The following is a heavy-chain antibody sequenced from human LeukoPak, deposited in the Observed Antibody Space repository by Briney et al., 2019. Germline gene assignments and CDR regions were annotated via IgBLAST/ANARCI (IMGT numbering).Heavy chain of an antibody. Sequence: SETLSLTCTVSGGSISSFYWSWIRQPAGKGLEWIGRIYTSGSTNYNPSLKSRVTMSVGTSKNQFSLKLSSVSAADTAVYYCARDGTAKYSSGWYVSYYYYYMDVWGKGTTVTISS. CDR3: ARDGTAKYSSGWYVSYYYYYMDV. CDR1: GGSISSFY. D-gene: IGHD6-19*01. CDR2: IYTSGST. J-gene: IGHJ6*03. V-gene: IGHV4-4*07.